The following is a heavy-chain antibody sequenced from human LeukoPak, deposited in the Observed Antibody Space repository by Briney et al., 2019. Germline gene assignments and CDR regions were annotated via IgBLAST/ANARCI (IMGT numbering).Heavy chain of an antibody. Sequence: QPGGSLRLSCVASGFTFSSYSMNWVRQAPGKRLEWVSYISTSSSTIYYADSVKGRFTISRDNAKNSLYLQMNSLRAEDTAVYYCARDASVRPYYYDSSGYYGTSGAFDIWGQGTMVTVSS. J-gene: IGHJ3*02. CDR1: GFTFSSYS. CDR2: ISTSSSTI. V-gene: IGHV3-48*01. CDR3: ARDASVRPYYYDSSGYYGTSGAFDI. D-gene: IGHD3-22*01.